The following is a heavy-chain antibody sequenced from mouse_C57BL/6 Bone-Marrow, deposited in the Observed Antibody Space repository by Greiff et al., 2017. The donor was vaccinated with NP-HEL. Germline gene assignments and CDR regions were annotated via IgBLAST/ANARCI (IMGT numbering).Heavy chain of an antibody. J-gene: IGHJ3*01. CDR3: MNLAWLAY. CDR2: INPNNGGT. CDR1: GYTFTDYY. Sequence: EVQLQQPGPELVKPGASVKISCKASGYTFTDYYMNWVKQRHGQSLEWIGDINPNNGGTSYNQKFKGKATLTVDKSSSTAYMELRSLTSEDSADYYCMNLAWLAYWGQGTLVTVSA. V-gene: IGHV1-26*01.